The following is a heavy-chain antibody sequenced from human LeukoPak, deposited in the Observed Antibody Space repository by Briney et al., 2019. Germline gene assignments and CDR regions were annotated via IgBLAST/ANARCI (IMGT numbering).Heavy chain of an antibody. V-gene: IGHV3-23*01. CDR2: ISGSGGST. CDR1: GFTFSSYA. CDR3: ANFIFGESEGDDFDI. J-gene: IGHJ3*02. Sequence: PGGSLRLSCAASGFTFSSYAMSWVRQAPGKGLEWVSAISGSGGSTYYADSVKGRFTISRDNSKNTLYLQMNSLRAEDTAVYYCANFIFGESEGDDFDIWGQGTMVTVSS. D-gene: IGHD3-10*02.